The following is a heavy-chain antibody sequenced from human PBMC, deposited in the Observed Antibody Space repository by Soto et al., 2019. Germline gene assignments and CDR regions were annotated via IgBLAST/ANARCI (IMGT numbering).Heavy chain of an antibody. D-gene: IGHD3-3*01. V-gene: IGHV1-3*01. CDR2: INAGNGNT. Sequence: QVQLVQSGAEVKKPGASVKVSCKASGYTFTSYAMHWVRQAPGQRLEWMGWINAGNGNTKYSQKFQGRVTITRDTSASTAYMELSSLRSEDKAVYYCARVRVQEWLGWFDPWGQGTLVTVSS. J-gene: IGHJ5*02. CDR1: GYTFTSYA. CDR3: ARVRVQEWLGWFDP.